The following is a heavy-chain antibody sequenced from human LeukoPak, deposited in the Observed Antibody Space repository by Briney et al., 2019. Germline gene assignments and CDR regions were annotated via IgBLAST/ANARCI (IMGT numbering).Heavy chain of an antibody. Sequence: SVKVSCKASGGTFSSYAISWVRQAPGQGLEWMGRIIPILGIANYAQKFRGRVTITADKSTSTAYMELSSLRSEDTAVYYCARDLRGYLNYWGQGTLVTVSS. CDR3: ARDLRGYLNY. CDR1: GGTFSSYA. V-gene: IGHV1-69*04. J-gene: IGHJ4*02. D-gene: IGHD3-22*01. CDR2: IIPILGIA.